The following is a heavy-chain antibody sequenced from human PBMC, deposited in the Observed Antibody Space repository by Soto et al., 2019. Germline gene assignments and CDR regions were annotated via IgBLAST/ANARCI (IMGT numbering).Heavy chain of an antibody. Sequence: SETLSLTCPVSGCSISSYYWSWIRQPPGKGLEWIGYIYYSGSTNYNPSLKSRVTISVDTSKNQFSLKLSSVTAADTAVYYCARGDYGDYNFDYWGQGTLVTVSS. CDR3: ARGDYGDYNFDY. V-gene: IGHV4-59*01. CDR1: GCSISSYY. J-gene: IGHJ4*02. CDR2: IYYSGST. D-gene: IGHD4-17*01.